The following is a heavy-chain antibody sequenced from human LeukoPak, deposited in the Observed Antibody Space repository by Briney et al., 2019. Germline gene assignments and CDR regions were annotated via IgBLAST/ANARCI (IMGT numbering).Heavy chain of an antibody. CDR1: GFRASDYY. V-gene: IGHV3-66*01. CDR3: ARDRAATQDWVEFDP. D-gene: IGHD2-15*01. J-gene: IGHJ5*02. CDR2: IRGSGDT. Sequence: GGSLRLSCAVSGFRASDYYMSWVRQAPGKGLEWVALIRGSGDTFYGDSVKGRFTISRDDSKNTAYLRMNSLRVEDTAVYFCARDRAATQDWVEFDPWGQGTLVTVSS.